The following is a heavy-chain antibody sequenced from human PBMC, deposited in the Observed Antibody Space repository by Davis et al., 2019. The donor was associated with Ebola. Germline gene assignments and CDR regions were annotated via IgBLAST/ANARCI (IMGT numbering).Heavy chain of an antibody. D-gene: IGHD3-10*01. CDR2: ISGSGGTT. CDR3: ARGLFYGFKDLGY. CDR1: VITFSSYA. Sequence: PGGSLRLSCADSVITFSSYAMTWVRQAPGKGLEWVSAISGSGGTTYYAGSVKGRFTVSRDNSKKTMYLQMNSLRAEDTAVYYCARGLFYGFKDLGYWGQGTLVTVSS. V-gene: IGHV3-23*01. J-gene: IGHJ4*02.